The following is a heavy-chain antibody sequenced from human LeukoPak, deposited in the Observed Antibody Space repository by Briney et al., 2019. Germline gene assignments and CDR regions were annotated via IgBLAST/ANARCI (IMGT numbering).Heavy chain of an antibody. CDR2: IYSGGST. Sequence: GGSLRLSCAASGFTVSSNYMSWVRQAPGKGLEWVSVIYSGGSTYYADSVKGRFTISRDNSKNSLYLQMNSLRAEDTAVYYCVRDFSLTRLERPFDYWGQGTLVTVSS. D-gene: IGHD1-1*01. J-gene: IGHJ4*02. CDR3: VRDFSLTRLERPFDY. V-gene: IGHV3-53*01. CDR1: GFTVSSNY.